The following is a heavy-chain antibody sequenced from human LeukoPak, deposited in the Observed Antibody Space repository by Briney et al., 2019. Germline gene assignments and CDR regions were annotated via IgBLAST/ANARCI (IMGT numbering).Heavy chain of an antibody. CDR2: ISYDGSNK. CDR1: GFTFSSYA. Sequence: GRSLRLSCAASGFTFSSYAMPWVRQAPGKGLEWVAVISYDGSNKYYADSVKGRFTISRDNSKNTLYLQMNSLRAEDTAVYYCARVSYCTNGVCYPDYYYGMDVWGQGTTVTVSS. V-gene: IGHV3-30-3*01. CDR3: ARVSYCTNGVCYPDYYYGMDV. J-gene: IGHJ6*02. D-gene: IGHD2-8*01.